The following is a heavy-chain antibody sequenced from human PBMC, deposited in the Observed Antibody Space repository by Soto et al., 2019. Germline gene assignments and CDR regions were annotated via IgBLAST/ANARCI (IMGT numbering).Heavy chain of an antibody. D-gene: IGHD3-22*01. CDR1: GGPISSGGYY. J-gene: IGHJ3*02. CDR3: AKYYYDSSGYFDAFDI. V-gene: IGHV4-31*03. Sequence: SSETLSLTCTVSGGPISSGGYYWSWIRQHPGKGLEWIGYIYYSGGTYYNPSLKSRVTISVDTSKNQFSLKLSSVTAADTAVYYCAKYYYDSSGYFDAFDIWGQGTMVTVSS. CDR2: IYYSGGT.